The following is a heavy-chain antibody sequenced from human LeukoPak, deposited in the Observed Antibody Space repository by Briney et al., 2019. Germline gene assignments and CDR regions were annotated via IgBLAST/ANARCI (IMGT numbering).Heavy chain of an antibody. J-gene: IGHJ4*02. D-gene: IGHD3-10*01. CDR2: IQYDGTNE. V-gene: IGHV3-30*02. CDR3: ARSLTKVRGYDY. CDR1: GFTFSTYD. Sequence: GGSLRLSCAASGFTFSTYDIHWVRQAPGKGLEWVTFIQYDGTNEYQADSVKGRFTISRDNSKNTVYLKMNSLRIEDTAVYYCARSLTKVRGYDYWGQGILVTVSS.